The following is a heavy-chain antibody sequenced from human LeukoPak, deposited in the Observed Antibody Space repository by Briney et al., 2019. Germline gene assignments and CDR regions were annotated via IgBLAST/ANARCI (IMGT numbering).Heavy chain of an antibody. D-gene: IGHD2-15*01. CDR3: ARSDIVVVVAAYYYYYGMDV. Sequence: SVKVSCKASGGTFSSYAISWVRQAPGQGLEWMGGIIPIFGTANCAQKFQGRVTITADESTSTAYMELSSLRSEDTAVYYCARSDIVVVVAAYYYYYGMDVWGQGTTVTVSS. V-gene: IGHV1-69*13. CDR1: GGTFSSYA. CDR2: IIPIFGTA. J-gene: IGHJ6*02.